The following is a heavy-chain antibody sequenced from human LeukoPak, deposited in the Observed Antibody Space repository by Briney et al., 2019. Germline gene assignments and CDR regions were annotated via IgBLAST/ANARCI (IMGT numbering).Heavy chain of an antibody. CDR2: IKQDGSEK. CDR3: ARSDYGGNYFDY. D-gene: IGHD4-23*01. V-gene: IGHV3-7*01. J-gene: IGHJ4*02. CDR1: GFTFSTYW. Sequence: GGSLRLSCAASGFTFSTYWMSWVRQAPGKGLEWVVNIKQDGSEKYYVDSVKGRFTISRDNAKNSLYLQMNSLRVEDTAVYYCARSDYGGNYFDYWGQGTLVTVSS.